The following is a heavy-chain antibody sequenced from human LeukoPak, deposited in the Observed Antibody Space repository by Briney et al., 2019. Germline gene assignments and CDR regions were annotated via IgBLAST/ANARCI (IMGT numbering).Heavy chain of an antibody. CDR2: IYCSGST. CDR1: GGSISSYY. Sequence: PSETLSLTCTDSGGSISSYYWSWIRQPPGKGLEWIGYIYCSGSTNYNPSLKSRVTISVDTSKNQFSLKLSSVTAADTAVYYCAREGYCTNGVCHAGYYFDYWGQGTLVTVSS. D-gene: IGHD2-8*01. J-gene: IGHJ4*02. CDR3: AREGYCTNGVCHAGYYFDY. V-gene: IGHV4-59*01.